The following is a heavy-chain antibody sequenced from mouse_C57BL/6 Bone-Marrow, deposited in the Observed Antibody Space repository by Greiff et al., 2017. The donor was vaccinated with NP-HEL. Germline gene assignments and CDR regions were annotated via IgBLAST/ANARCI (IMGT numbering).Heavy chain of an antibody. CDR3: ARGYGNDFDY. Sequence: QVQLQQPGAELVMPGASVKLSCKASGYTFTSYWMHWVNQRPGQGLEWIGEIDPSDSYTNYNQKFKGKSTLTVDKSSSTAYMQLSSLTSEDSAVYYCARGYGNDFDYWGQGTTLTVSS. V-gene: IGHV1-69*01. J-gene: IGHJ2*01. CDR1: GYTFTSYW. CDR2: IDPSDSYT. D-gene: IGHD1-1*01.